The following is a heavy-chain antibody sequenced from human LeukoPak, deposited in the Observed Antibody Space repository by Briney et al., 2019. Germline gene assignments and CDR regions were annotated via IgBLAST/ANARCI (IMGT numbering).Heavy chain of an antibody. CDR1: GFTFSTYS. Sequence: GGSLRLFCAASGFTFSTYSMNWVRQSRGKGREWVSYISSRGDIYYAESVKGRFTISRATAKDSLYLQMNSLRVEDTAVYYCARDGGWYEGGNFDYWGEGTLVTVSS. CDR2: ISSRGDI. V-gene: IGHV3-21*05. J-gene: IGHJ4*02. D-gene: IGHD6-19*01. CDR3: ARDGGWYEGGNFDY.